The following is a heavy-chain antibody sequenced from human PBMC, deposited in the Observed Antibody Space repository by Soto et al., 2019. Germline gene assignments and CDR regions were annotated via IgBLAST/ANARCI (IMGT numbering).Heavy chain of an antibody. J-gene: IGHJ4*02. CDR3: ARDSYYDSSGYPLFDY. D-gene: IGHD3-22*01. CDR1: GFTFSSYS. Sequence: EVQLVESGGGLVQPGGSLRLSCAASGFTFSSYSMNWVRQAPGMGLEWVSYISSSSSTIYYADSVKGRFTISRDNAKNSLYLQMNSLRDEDTAVYYCARDSYYDSSGYPLFDYWGQGTLVTVSS. CDR2: ISSSSSTI. V-gene: IGHV3-48*02.